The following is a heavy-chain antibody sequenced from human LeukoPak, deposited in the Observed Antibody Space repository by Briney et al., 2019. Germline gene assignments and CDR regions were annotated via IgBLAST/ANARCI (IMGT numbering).Heavy chain of an antibody. Sequence: SETLSLTCTVSGGSISSYYWSWIRQPPGKGLEWIGYISYSGSINYNPSLKSRVTISVDTSKNQFSLKLNSVTAADTAVYYCARDTVVTPLYAFDIWGQGTMVTISS. CDR3: ARDTVVTPLYAFDI. D-gene: IGHD4-23*01. V-gene: IGHV4-59*01. J-gene: IGHJ3*02. CDR1: GGSISSYY. CDR2: ISYSGSI.